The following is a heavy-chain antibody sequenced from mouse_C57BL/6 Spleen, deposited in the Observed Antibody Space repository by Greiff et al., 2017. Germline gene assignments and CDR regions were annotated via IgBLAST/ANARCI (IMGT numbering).Heavy chain of an antibody. CDR1: GYTFTGYW. V-gene: IGHV1-9*01. CDR2: ILPGSGST. Sequence: VQLQQSGAELMKPGASVKLSCKATGYTFTGYWIEWVKQRPGHGLEWSGEILPGSGSTNSNEKFTGKATFTADTSSNTDYMQLSSLTTEDSAIYYCARWKDDGYYVGWGQGTPLTVSS. J-gene: IGHJ2*01. D-gene: IGHD2-3*01. CDR3: ARWKDDGYYVG.